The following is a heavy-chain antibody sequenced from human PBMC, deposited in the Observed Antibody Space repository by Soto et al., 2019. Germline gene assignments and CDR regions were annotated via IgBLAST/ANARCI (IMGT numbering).Heavy chain of an antibody. CDR3: AREDDGGDRDYYGLDV. V-gene: IGHV4-30-4*01. D-gene: IGHD2-21*02. CDR2: VHYSGSV. J-gene: IGHJ6*02. CDR1: GGSISFDHYH. Sequence: SEPLSLTCTVSGGSISFDHYHWTWIRQPPGKGLEWIGYVHYSGSVLYNPSLQSRVSISVDTSKNQFSLKLSSVTAADTAVYFCAREDDGGDRDYYGLDVWGQGTTVTVSS.